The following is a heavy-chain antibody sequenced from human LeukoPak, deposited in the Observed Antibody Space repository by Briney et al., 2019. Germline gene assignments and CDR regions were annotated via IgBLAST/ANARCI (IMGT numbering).Heavy chain of an antibody. J-gene: IGHJ4*02. CDR3: ARTLGYCSSTNCFLTFDY. Sequence: GGSLRLSCAASGFTFSSYRMTWVRQAPGRGLGWVANIKHDGSEKYYVDSVKGRFTISRDNAKNSLYLQMNSLRAEDTAVYYCARTLGYCSSTNCFLTFDYWGQGTLVTVSS. CDR1: GFTFSSYR. V-gene: IGHV3-7*04. CDR2: IKHDGSEK. D-gene: IGHD2-2*01.